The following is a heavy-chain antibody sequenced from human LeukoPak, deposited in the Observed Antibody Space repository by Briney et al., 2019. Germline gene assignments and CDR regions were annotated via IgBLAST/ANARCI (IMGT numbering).Heavy chain of an antibody. D-gene: IGHD5-18*01. CDR1: GFTFSSYS. CDR2: IGSISSTM. CDR3: ARDRGYSYGRSSYFDY. J-gene: IGHJ4*02. V-gene: IGHV3-48*01. Sequence: QAGGSLRLSCAASGFTFSSYSMNWVRQAPGKGLEWVSYIGSISSTMYYADSVKGRFTISRDNAKNSLYLQMNSLRAEDTAVYYCARDRGYSYGRSSYFDYWGQGTLVTVSS.